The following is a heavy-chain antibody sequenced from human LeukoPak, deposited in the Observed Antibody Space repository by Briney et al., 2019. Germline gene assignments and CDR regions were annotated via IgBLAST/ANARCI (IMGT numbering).Heavy chain of an antibody. V-gene: IGHV1-2*02. CDR3: ARAPYCSGGSCYSGYYYYYMDV. CDR2: INPNSGGT. D-gene: IGHD2-15*01. CDR1: GYTFTGYY. J-gene: IGHJ6*03. Sequence: AASVKVSCKASGYTFTGYYMHWVRQAPGQGLEWMGWINPNSGGTNYAQKFQGRVTMTRDTSISTAYMELSSLRSEDTAVYYCARAPYCSGGSCYSGYYYYYMDVWGKGTTVTISS.